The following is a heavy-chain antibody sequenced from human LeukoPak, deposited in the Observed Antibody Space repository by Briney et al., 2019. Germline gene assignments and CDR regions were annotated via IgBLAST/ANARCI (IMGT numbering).Heavy chain of an antibody. Sequence: GGSLRLSCAASGFTFSSYSMSWVRQAPGKGLEWVAYISSSSSTLHYADPVKGRFTISRDNANNSLYLQMNSLRDEDTAVYYGARDGRPFDIWGQGTMVTVSS. J-gene: IGHJ3*02. CDR3: ARDGRPFDI. CDR1: GFTFSSYS. V-gene: IGHV3-48*02. CDR2: ISSSSSTL.